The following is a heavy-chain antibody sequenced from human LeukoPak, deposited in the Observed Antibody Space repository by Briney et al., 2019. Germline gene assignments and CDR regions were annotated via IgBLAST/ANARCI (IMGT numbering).Heavy chain of an antibody. CDR3: ARIGLGYCSAGSCPPFDY. J-gene: IGHJ4*02. CDR2: ISDSGGT. D-gene: IGHD2-15*01. V-gene: IGHV4-59*01. Sequence: AGTLCLTCAVSGDSISSYDWSWIRQPPGKGLEWIGYISDSGGTIYNPYHKGRVTLSLDTSKNQFSLKPNSVTAADTAVYYTARIGLGYCSAGSCPPFDYWGQGTLVTVSS. CDR1: GDSISSYD.